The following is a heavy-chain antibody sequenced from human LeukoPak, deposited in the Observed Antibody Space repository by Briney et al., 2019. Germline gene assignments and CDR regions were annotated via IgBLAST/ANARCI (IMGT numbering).Heavy chain of an antibody. CDR2: IIPIFGTA. Sequence: ASVKVSCKASGGTFSSYAISWVRQAPEQGLEWMGGIIPIFGTANYAQKFQGRVTITADESTSTAYMELSSLRSEDTAVYYCAGEYSSSSPVDWFDPWGQGTLVTVSS. J-gene: IGHJ5*02. CDR1: GGTFSSYA. D-gene: IGHD6-6*01. CDR3: AGEYSSSSPVDWFDP. V-gene: IGHV1-69*01.